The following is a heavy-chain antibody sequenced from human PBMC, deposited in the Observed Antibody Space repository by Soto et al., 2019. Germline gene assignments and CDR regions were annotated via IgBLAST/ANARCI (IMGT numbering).Heavy chain of an antibody. D-gene: IGHD4-17*01. J-gene: IGHJ6*03. CDR3: ARGTTVTGNYYYMDV. Sequence: QVQLVQSGDDVKKPGASVRVSCKTSGYTFTSYVISWLRQAPGQGLEWMGWITAHNGKTDYAQKFQGRGTMTTDTSTSTAFMEVKSLRSDDTAVYYCARGTTVTGNYYYMDVWGKGTTVTVSS. V-gene: IGHV1-18*01. CDR1: GYTFTSYV. CDR2: ITAHNGKT.